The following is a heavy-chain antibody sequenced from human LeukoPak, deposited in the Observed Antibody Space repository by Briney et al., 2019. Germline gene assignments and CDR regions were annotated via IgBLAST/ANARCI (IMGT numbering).Heavy chain of an antibody. CDR1: GFTFSSYG. V-gene: IGHV3-33*01. CDR2: IWDDGGTK. J-gene: IGHJ4*02. D-gene: IGHD2-2*03. Sequence: PGGSLRLSCVVSGFTFSSYGMHWVRQAPGKGLEWVAVIWDDGGTKYYSDSVKGRFTIPRDNAKNTLYLQMNSLRAEDTAVYYCARAWISDYWGQGTLVTVSS. CDR3: ARAWISDY.